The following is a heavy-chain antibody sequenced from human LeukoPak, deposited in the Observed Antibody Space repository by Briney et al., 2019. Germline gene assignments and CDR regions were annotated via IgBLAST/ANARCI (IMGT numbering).Heavy chain of an antibody. Sequence: ASVKVSCKTSGGTLSSFDISWVRQAPGQGLEWMGGIMPIFDTTNYARKFQGRVTITADKSTSTAYMELRSLRSDDTAVYYCVKKGDYCNDGAYWGQGTLVTVSS. D-gene: IGHD1-1*01. J-gene: IGHJ4*02. CDR1: GGTLSSFD. CDR3: VKKGDYCNDGAY. V-gene: IGHV1-69*06. CDR2: IMPIFDTT.